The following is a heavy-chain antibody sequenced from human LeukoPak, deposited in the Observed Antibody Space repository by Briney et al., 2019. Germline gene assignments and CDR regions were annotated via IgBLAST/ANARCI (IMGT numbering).Heavy chain of an antibody. J-gene: IGHJ3*02. CDR3: ARVVDSGWRSDAFDS. CDR2: ISSSSSYI. Sequence: GGSLRLSCAASGFTFSRYSMNWVRQAPGKGLEWVSSISSSSSYIYYADSLKGRFTISRDNAKNSLYLQMNSLRAEDTAVYYCARVVDSGWRSDAFDSWGQGTMVTVSS. CDR1: GFTFSRYS. V-gene: IGHV3-21*01. D-gene: IGHD6-19*01.